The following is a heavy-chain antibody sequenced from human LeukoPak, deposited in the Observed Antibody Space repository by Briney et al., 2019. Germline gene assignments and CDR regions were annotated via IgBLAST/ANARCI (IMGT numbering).Heavy chain of an antibody. D-gene: IGHD3-22*01. CDR3: ARDGDYYDSSGSFDP. J-gene: IGHJ5*02. Sequence: SETLSLTCTVSGDSISNYYWNWIRQPAGKGLEWIGRYYTSESTDYNPSLKSRVTMSVDTSKNQFFLKLSSVTAADTAVYYCARDGDYYDSSGSFDPWGQGTLVTVSS. CDR1: GDSISNYY. CDR2: YYTSEST. V-gene: IGHV4-4*07.